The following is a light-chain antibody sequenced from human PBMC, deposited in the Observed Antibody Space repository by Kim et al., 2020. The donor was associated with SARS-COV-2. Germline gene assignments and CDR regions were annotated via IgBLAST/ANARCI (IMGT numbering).Light chain of an antibody. CDR2: EVS. Sequence: VTISCTGTSSYVGSYNRVSWYQQPPGTAPKLMIYEVSNRPSGVPDRFSGSKSGNTASLTISGLQAEDEADYYCSSYTSSSTSPYVFGTGTKVTVL. CDR1: SSYVGSYNR. V-gene: IGLV2-18*02. J-gene: IGLJ1*01. CDR3: SSYTSSSTSPYV.